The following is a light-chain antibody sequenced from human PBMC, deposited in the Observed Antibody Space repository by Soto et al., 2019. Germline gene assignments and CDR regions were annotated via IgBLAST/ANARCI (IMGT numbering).Light chain of an antibody. Sequence: VFPPWPGTLSASERASATLSGRASQSVSSSYLAWYQQKPGQAPRLLFYGASTRATGIPARFSGSGYGSEFTLTISSLQSEDFAVYYCQQYNSWPLTFGGGTKVDNK. CDR2: GAS. V-gene: IGKV3-15*01. J-gene: IGKJ4*01. CDR1: QSVSSSY. CDR3: QQYNSWPLT.